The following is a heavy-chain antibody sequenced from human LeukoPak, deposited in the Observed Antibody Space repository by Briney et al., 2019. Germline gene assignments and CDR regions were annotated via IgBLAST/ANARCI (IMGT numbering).Heavy chain of an antibody. CDR3: AKVGEWAYYFDY. CDR1: GFTFSSYA. J-gene: IGHJ4*02. V-gene: IGHV3-23*01. D-gene: IGHD1-26*01. CDR2: SSGSGGST. Sequence: PGGSLRLTCAASGFTFSSYAMSWVRQAPGKGLEWVSASSGSGGSTYYADSVKGRFTISRDNSKNTLYLQMNSLRAEDTAVYYCAKVGEWAYYFDYWGQGTLVTVSS.